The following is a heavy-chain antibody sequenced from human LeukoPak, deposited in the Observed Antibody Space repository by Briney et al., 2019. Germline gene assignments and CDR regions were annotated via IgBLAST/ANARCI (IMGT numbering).Heavy chain of an antibody. V-gene: IGHV3-23*01. CDR1: GFTFSSYA. Sequence: PGGSLRLSCAASGFTFSSYAMGWVRQAPGKGLEWVSAISGSGGSTYYADSVKGRFTISRDNSKNTLYLQMNSLRAEDTAVYYCAKDPGCSGGSCYEGWGQGTLVTVSS. CDR3: AKDPGCSGGSCYEG. D-gene: IGHD2-15*01. CDR2: ISGSGGST. J-gene: IGHJ4*02.